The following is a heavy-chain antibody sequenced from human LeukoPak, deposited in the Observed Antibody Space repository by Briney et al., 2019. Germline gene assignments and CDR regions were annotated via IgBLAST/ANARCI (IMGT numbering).Heavy chain of an antibody. J-gene: IGHJ3*02. CDR1: GFTFSTYA. D-gene: IGHD6-19*01. V-gene: IGHV3-64*02. CDR2: ISTNGGIT. CDR3: ARGGASGDSSGWYDTFDI. Sequence: GGSLRLSCAASGFTFSTYAMDWVRQAPGKGLEYVSAISTNGGITYYADSVKGRFTISRDNSKNTLYLQMGSLRAEDMAVYYCARGGASGDSSGWYDTFDIWGQGTMLTVSS.